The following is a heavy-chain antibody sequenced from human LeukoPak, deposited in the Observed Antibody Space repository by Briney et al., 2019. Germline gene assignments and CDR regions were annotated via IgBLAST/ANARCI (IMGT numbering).Heavy chain of an antibody. CDR2: ISSLSGTI. Sequence: GGSLRLSCAASGFTFSNAWMSWVRQAPGEGLEWVSYISSLSGTIYYADSVKGRFTISRDNAKNSLYLQMGSLRAEDTAVYYCARHQGAATSYWGQGTLVTVSS. J-gene: IGHJ4*02. CDR1: GFTFSNAW. V-gene: IGHV3-48*01. CDR3: ARHQGAATSY. D-gene: IGHD1-26*01.